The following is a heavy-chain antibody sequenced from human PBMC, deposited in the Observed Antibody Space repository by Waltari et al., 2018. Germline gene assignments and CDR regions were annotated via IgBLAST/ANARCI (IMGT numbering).Heavy chain of an antibody. V-gene: IGHV1-8*01. Sequence: QVQLVQSGAEVKKPGASVKVSCKASGYTFTSYHINCVRQAPGQGLEWMGWVNNPIGKSAFAEKFQGRVTMTRDTSINTAYMELSGLRSEDTAVYYCAREFRSAAGHLNGMDIWGQGTAVTVSS. CDR2: VNNPIGKS. CDR3: AREFRSAAGHLNGMDI. J-gene: IGHJ6*02. D-gene: IGHD6-19*01. CDR1: GYTFTSYH.